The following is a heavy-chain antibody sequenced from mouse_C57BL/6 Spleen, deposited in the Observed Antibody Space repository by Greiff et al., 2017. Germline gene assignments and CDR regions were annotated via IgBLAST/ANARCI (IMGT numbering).Heavy chain of an antibody. D-gene: IGHD2-3*01. CDR2: IYPSDSET. V-gene: IGHV1-61*01. CDR3: TRNYDGFFN. CDR1: GYTFTSSW. J-gene: IGHJ3*01. Sequence: QVQLQQPGAELVRPGSSVKLSCKASGYTFTSSWMDWVKQRPGQGLEWIGNIYPSDSETHYNQKFTDKATLTVDKSSSTSSMQLSSLSSDDSAVYYCTRNYDGFFNWGQGTLVTVSA.